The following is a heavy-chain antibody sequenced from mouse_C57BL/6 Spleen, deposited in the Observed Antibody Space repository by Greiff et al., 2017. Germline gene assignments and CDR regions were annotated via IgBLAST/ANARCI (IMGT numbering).Heavy chain of an antibody. J-gene: IGHJ1*03. CDR1: GYTFTNYW. CDR2: IYPGGGYT. CDR3: AREGYGYCDV. Sequence: QVQLQQSGAELVRPGTSVKMSCKASGYTFTNYWIGWAKQRPGHGLEWIGDIYPGGGYTNYNEKFKGKATLTADKSSSTAYMQFSSLTSEDSAIYYCAREGYGYCDVWGTGTTVTVSS. V-gene: IGHV1-63*01.